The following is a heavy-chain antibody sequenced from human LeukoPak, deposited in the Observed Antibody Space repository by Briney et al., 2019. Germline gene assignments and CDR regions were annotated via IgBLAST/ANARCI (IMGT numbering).Heavy chain of an antibody. CDR2: IYHSGNT. D-gene: IGHD1-14*01. V-gene: IGHV4-38-2*01. CDR3: ARTPTVYYYYMDL. CDR1: GYSISSGYY. J-gene: IGHJ6*03. Sequence: SETLSLTCAVSGYSISSGYYWGCTRQPPGKGLEWIASIYHSGNTYYNPSLKSRGPISVDTSKNQFSLKLTSVSAADTAIYYCARTPTVYYYYMDLCDKETTVSVSS.